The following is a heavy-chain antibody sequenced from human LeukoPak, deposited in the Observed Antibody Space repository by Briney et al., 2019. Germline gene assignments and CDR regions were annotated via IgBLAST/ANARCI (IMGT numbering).Heavy chain of an antibody. CDR2: NHYSGGT. CDR1: GAPITNYY. V-gene: IGHV4-59*03. J-gene: IGHJ6*03. Sequence: PSETLSLTCSVSGAPITNYYLTWVRRSPGKGLECIGYNHYSGGTNYTPSLKSRVTILIDATRNQFSLRLTSVTAADTAVYYCATAPKYYYLDVWGKGTTVTVSS. CDR3: ATAPKYYYLDV.